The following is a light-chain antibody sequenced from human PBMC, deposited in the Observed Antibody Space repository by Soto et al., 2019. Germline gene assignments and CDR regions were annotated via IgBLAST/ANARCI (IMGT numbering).Light chain of an antibody. J-gene: IGKJ1*01. V-gene: IGKV3-20*01. CDR3: QQYGNSPWT. CDR2: DAS. CDR1: QTVSTTY. Sequence: EIVLTQSPGTLSLSPGERATLSCRASQTVSTTYLAWYQQKPGQAPRLLIFDASSRATGIPDRFSGSVSGTDFTLTISGLEPEDFAVYFCQQYGNSPWTFGQGTKVEV.